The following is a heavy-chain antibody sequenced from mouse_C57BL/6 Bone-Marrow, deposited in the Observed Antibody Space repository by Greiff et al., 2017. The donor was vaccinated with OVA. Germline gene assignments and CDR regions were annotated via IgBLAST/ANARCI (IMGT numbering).Heavy chain of an antibody. CDR1: GFTFSDFY. Sequence: EVQLVESGGGLVQSGRSLRLSCATSGFTFSDFYMEWVRQAPGKGLEWIAASRNKANDYTTEYSASVKGRFIVSRDTSQSILYLQMNALRAEDTAIYYCARDYYGNSYWYFDVWGTGTTVTVSS. V-gene: IGHV7-1*01. CDR2: SRNKANDYTT. D-gene: IGHD2-1*01. CDR3: ARDYYGNSYWYFDV. J-gene: IGHJ1*03.